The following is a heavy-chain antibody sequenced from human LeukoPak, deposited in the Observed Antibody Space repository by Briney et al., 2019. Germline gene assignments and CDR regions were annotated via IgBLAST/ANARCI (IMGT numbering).Heavy chain of an antibody. V-gene: IGHV4-59*08. CDR1: GGSISGNY. Sequence: PSATLSLTCTVSGGSISGNYWAWYRQVPGKGLEWIGYIFYSGGTNYNPSLKSRVTISIDTENQISLKLTSVTAADTAVYYCARSGITGTAAVGEFDYWGQGTLVTVSS. CDR2: IFYSGGT. J-gene: IGHJ4*02. CDR3: ARSGITGTAAVGEFDY. D-gene: IGHD1-7*01.